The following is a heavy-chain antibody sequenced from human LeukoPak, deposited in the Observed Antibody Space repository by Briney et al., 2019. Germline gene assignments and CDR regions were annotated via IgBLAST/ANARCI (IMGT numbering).Heavy chain of an antibody. CDR2: IYHSGST. J-gene: IGHJ4*02. V-gene: IGHV4-38-2*01. CDR3: ARMITFGGVIFDY. Sequence: SETLSLTCAVSGYSISSGYYWGWIRQPPGKGLEWIGSIYHSGSTYCNPSLKSRVTISVDTSKNQSSLKLSSVTAADTAVYYCARMITFGGVIFDYWGQGTLVTVSS. CDR1: GYSISSGYY. D-gene: IGHD3-16*01.